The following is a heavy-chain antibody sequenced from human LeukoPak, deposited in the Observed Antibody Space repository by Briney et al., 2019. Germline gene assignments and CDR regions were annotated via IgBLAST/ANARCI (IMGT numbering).Heavy chain of an antibody. CDR1: GFTLSNYA. CDR2: ITGSGGST. Sequence: PGGSLRLSCAASGFTLSNYAMSWVRQAPGKGLEWVSSITGSGGSTYYADSVKGRFTISRDSSKNTLYLQMSSLRAEDTAVYYCAKDKGDFWSGHHYWGQGTLVTVSS. D-gene: IGHD3-3*01. CDR3: AKDKGDFWSGHHY. J-gene: IGHJ4*02. V-gene: IGHV3-23*01.